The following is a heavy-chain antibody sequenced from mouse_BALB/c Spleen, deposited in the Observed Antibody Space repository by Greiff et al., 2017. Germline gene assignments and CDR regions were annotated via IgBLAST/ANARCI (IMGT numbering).Heavy chain of an antibody. V-gene: IGHV1S26*01. J-gene: IGHJ4*01. CDR2: INPSSGYT. Sequence: VQLQQPGAELVKPGASVKLSCKASGYTFTSYTMHWVKQRPGQGLEWIGYINPSSGYTNYNQKFKDKATLTADKSSSTAYMQLSSLTSEDSAVYYCARSNDLDYWGQGTSVTVSS. CDR1: GYTFTSYT. CDR3: ARSNDLDY.